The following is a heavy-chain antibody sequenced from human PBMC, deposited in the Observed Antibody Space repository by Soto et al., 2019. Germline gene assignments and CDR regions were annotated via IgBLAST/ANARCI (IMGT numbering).Heavy chain of an antibody. CDR3: ARDPIVVVITPNYFDY. Sequence: PGGSLRLSCAASGFTFSSYAMHWVRQAPGKGLEWVAVISYDGSNKYHADSVKGRFTISRDNSKNTLYLQMNSLRAEDTAVYYCARDPIVVVITPNYFDYWGQGTLVTVSS. J-gene: IGHJ4*02. CDR2: ISYDGSNK. CDR1: GFTFSSYA. D-gene: IGHD3-22*01. V-gene: IGHV3-30-3*01.